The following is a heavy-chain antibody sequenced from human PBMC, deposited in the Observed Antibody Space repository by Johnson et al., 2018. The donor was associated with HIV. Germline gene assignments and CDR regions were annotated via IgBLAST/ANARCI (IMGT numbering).Heavy chain of an antibody. J-gene: IGHJ3*02. CDR3: ARVSSSVTTARYGAFDI. V-gene: IGHV3-30*04. D-gene: IGHD4-17*01. CDR1: GFTFSSYA. CDR2: ISYDGSNK. Sequence: QVQLVESGGGVVQPGRSLRLSCAASGFTFSSYAMHWVRQAPGKGLEWVAVISYDGSNKYYADSVKGRFTISRDNSKNTLYLQMNSLRVEDTALYYCARVSSSVTTARYGAFDIWGQGTMVTVSS.